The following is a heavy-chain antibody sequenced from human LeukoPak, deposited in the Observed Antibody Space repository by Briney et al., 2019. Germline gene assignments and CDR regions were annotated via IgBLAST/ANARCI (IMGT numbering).Heavy chain of an antibody. J-gene: IGHJ4*02. CDR2: VYYSGST. CDR3: ARVELSATTAIDY. D-gene: IGHD1-7*01. Sequence: PSETLSLTCTVSGGSISSGDYYWSWIRQPPGKGLEWIGYVYYSGSTYYNPSLKSRVTISVDTSKNQFSLKLSSVTAADTAVYYCARVELSATTAIDYWGQGTLVTVSS. V-gene: IGHV4-30-4*08. CDR1: GGSISSGDYY.